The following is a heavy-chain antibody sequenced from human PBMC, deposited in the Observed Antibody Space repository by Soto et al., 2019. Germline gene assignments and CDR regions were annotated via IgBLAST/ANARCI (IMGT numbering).Heavy chain of an antibody. CDR3: ARVRIDYYGSGSYPLHYYFDY. J-gene: IGHJ4*02. D-gene: IGHD3-10*01. CDR2: FDPEDAET. CDR1: GYTLTELS. V-gene: IGHV1-24*01. Sequence: GASVKVSCKVSGYTLTELSMHWVRQAPGKGLEWMGGFDPEDAETIYAQKFQGRVTITADESTSTAYMELSSLRSEDTAVYYCARVRIDYYGSGSYPLHYYFDYWGQGTLVTVSS.